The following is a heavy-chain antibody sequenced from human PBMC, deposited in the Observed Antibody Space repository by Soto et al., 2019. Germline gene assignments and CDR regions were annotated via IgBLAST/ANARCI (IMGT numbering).Heavy chain of an antibody. V-gene: IGHV4-34*01. Sequence: SETLSLTCAVYGGSFSGYYWSWIRQPPGKWLEWIGEINHSGSTNYNPSLKSRVTISVDTSKNQFSLKLSSVTAADTAVYYCARLPYYYDSSGPYYYYYGMDVWGQGXTVTVYS. CDR3: ARLPYYYDSSGPYYYYYGMDV. D-gene: IGHD3-22*01. CDR1: GGSFSGYY. CDR2: INHSGST. J-gene: IGHJ6*02.